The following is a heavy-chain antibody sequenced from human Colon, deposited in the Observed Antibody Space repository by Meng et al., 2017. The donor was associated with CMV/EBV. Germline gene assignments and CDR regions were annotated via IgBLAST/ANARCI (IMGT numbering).Heavy chain of an antibody. V-gene: IGHV4-31*03. J-gene: IGHJ4*02. D-gene: IGHD3-10*01. CDR2: IYHSGIT. CDR3: ARAARDRIHYYGSGSYFAS. CDR1: GASISSGGYF. Sequence: SETLSLTCTVSGASISSGGYFWSWIRQHPGKGLEWIGYIYHSGITDYSPSLKSRLNISMDPSKNQFSLRLTSVTAADTAVYYCARAARDRIHYYGSGSYFASWGQGTLVTVSS.